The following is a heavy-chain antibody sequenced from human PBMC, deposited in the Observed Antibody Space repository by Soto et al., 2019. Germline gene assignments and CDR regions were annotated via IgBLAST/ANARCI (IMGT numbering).Heavy chain of an antibody. V-gene: IGHV4-34*01. CDR2: INHSGST. Sequence: PSGTLSIRCAAYRGSLKVSDLGGFRQPPGKGLEWIGEINHSGSTNYNPSLKSRVTISVDTSKNQFSLKLSSVTAADTAVYYCARGPVRQQHWFVPTVTKREYYFDYWGQGTLVTVSS. D-gene: IGHD4-17*01. CDR1: RGSLKVSD. CDR3: ARGPVRQQHWFVPTVTKREYYFDY. J-gene: IGHJ4*02.